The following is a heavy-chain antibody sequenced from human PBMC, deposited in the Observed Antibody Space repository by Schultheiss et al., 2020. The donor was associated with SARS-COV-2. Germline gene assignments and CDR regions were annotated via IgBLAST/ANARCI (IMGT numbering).Heavy chain of an antibody. CDR3: ARDGVGTTEFDY. J-gene: IGHJ4*02. D-gene: IGHD1-26*01. Sequence: GESLKISCAASGFTFSNAWMSWVRQAPGKGLEWVGRIKSKSDGGTANYAAPVNGRFTISRDDSKNTLYLHMNSMKTEDTAVYYCARDGVGTTEFDYWGQGILVTVSS. V-gene: IGHV3-15*01. CDR1: GFTFSNAW. CDR2: IKSKSDGGTA.